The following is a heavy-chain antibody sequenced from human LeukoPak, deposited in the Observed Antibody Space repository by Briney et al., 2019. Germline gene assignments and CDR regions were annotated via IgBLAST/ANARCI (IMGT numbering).Heavy chain of an antibody. Sequence: ASVKVSCKASGYTFNKFGITWVRQATGQGLEWMGWMNPNSGNTGYAQKFQGRVTITRNTSISTAYMELSSLRSEDTAVYYCARGMYSSSSNYYYYYMDVWGKGTTVTVSS. J-gene: IGHJ6*03. D-gene: IGHD6-6*01. CDR2: MNPNSGNT. CDR3: ARGMYSSSSNYYYYYMDV. V-gene: IGHV1-8*03. CDR1: GYTFNKFG.